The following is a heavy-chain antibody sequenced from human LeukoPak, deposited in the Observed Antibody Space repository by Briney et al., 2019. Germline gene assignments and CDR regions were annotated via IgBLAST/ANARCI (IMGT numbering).Heavy chain of an antibody. CDR2: INPSGGST. J-gene: IGHJ2*01. V-gene: IGHV1-46*01. D-gene: IGHD6-19*01. CDR1: GYTFTSYY. CDR3: ARDLGIAVAGPDWYFDL. Sequence: ASVKVSCKASGYTFTSYYMHWVRQAPGQGLEWMGIINPSGGSTSYAQKFQGRVTMTRDTSTSTVYMELSSLRSEDTAVYYCARDLGIAVAGPDWYFDLWGRGTLVTVSS.